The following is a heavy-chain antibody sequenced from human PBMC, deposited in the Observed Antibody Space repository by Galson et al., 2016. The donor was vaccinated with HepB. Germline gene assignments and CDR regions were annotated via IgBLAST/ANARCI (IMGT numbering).Heavy chain of an antibody. CDR3: AKPPVIYTLLSTMAG. J-gene: IGHJ6*02. D-gene: IGHD2-21*01. Sequence: SLRLSCAASGFTFSSYGMHWVRQAPGKGLQWVTIISYDGSNHYYPDSVKGRFTISRDNSKNTLYLQMHSLKAEDTAVYYCAKPPVIYTLLSTMAGWGQGTTVTVSS. CDR2: ISYDGSNH. CDR1: GFTFSSYG. V-gene: IGHV3-30*18.